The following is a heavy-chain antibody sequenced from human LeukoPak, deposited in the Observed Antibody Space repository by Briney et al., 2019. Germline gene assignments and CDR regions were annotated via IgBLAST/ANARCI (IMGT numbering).Heavy chain of an antibody. CDR1: GFTVSSNY. CDR2: IYSGGST. Sequence: GGSLRLSCAASGFTVSSNYMSWVRQAPGKGLEWVSVIYSGGSTYYADSVKGRFTISRDNSKNTLYLQMNSLRAEDTAVYYCARTYYYDSSGYLDYWGQGTLVTVSS. D-gene: IGHD3-22*01. V-gene: IGHV3-53*01. J-gene: IGHJ4*02. CDR3: ARTYYYDSSGYLDY.